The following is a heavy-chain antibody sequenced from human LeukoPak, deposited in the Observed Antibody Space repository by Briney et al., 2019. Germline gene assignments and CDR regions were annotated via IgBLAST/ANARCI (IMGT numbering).Heavy chain of an antibody. V-gene: IGHV4-59*01. CDR2: IHYSGTT. Sequence: PSETLFLTCTVSGASISSSYWSWIRQPPGKGLEWMGYIHYSGTTNYSPSLKSRVTISLDTSKNQFSLKVDSVTAADTAVYYCATGAGCSGGSCQWHYYYYYMDVWGKGTTVTVSS. CDR1: GASISSSY. CDR3: ATGAGCSGGSCQWHYYYYYMDV. J-gene: IGHJ6*03. D-gene: IGHD2-15*01.